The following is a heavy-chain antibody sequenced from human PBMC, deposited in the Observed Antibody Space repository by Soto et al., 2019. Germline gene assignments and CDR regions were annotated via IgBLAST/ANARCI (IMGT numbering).Heavy chain of an antibody. V-gene: IGHV2-5*02. D-gene: IGHD3-10*01. J-gene: IGHJ5*02. Sequence: QITLKESGPALVKPTQTLTLTCTFSGFSLSTSGEAVGWIRQPPGEALEWLALIYWDDDNRYNPTLKTRLTITQAPSKNQVVLTLPNMDPVDTATYYCAHYVSASPAGWFAPWGQGILVTVSS. CDR3: AHYVSASPAGWFAP. CDR2: IYWDDDN. CDR1: GFSLSTSGEA.